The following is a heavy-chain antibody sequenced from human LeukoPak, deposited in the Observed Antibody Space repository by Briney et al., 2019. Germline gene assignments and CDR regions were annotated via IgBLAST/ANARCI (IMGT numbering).Heavy chain of an antibody. V-gene: IGHV4-34*01. CDR1: GGSFSGYY. D-gene: IGHD6-13*01. Sequence: SETLSLTCAVYGGSFSGYYWSWIRQPPGRGLEWIGEINHSGSTNYNPSLKSRVTISADTSKNQFSLKLSSVTAADTAVYYCARGVKSYSSSWYAAPYFDYWGQGTLVTVSS. CDR3: ARGVKSYSSSWYAAPYFDY. J-gene: IGHJ4*02. CDR2: INHSGST.